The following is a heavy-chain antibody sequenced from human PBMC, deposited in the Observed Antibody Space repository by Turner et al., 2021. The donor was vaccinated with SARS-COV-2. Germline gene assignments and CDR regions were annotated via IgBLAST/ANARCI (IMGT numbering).Heavy chain of an antibody. V-gene: IGHV3-33*01. D-gene: IGHD4-17*01. J-gene: IGHJ3*02. Sequence: QVQLVESGGGVVQPGRSLRPSCAASGFTFRSDGMHWVRQDPGEGLEWVAVIWYDGSNKFYADSVKGRFTISRDNSKNTLYLQMNSLRAEDTAVYYCARGAHGDYEDAFDIWGQGTLVTISS. CDR1: GFTFRSDG. CDR2: IWYDGSNK. CDR3: ARGAHGDYEDAFDI.